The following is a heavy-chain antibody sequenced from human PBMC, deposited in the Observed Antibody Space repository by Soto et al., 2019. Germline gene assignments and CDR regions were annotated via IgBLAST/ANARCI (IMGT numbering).Heavy chain of an antibody. Sequence: SETLSLTCTVSGGSISSYYWSWIRQPPGKGLEWIGYIYYSGSTNYNPSLKSRVTISVDTSKNQFSLKLSSVTAEDTAVYYCARLVVFHQPFHGGGRGSLVTV. V-gene: IGHV4-59*01. J-gene: IGHJ1*01. CDR2: IYYSGST. CDR3: ARLVVFHQPFHG. CDR1: GGSISSYY. D-gene: IGHD2-2*01.